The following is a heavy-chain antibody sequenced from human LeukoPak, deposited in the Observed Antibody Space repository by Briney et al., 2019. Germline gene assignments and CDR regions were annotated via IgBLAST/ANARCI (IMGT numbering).Heavy chain of an antibody. D-gene: IGHD3-9*01. CDR1: GFTFSSYA. CDR2: ISSNGGST. J-gene: IGHJ5*02. V-gene: IGHV3-64*01. Sequence: GGSLRLSCAASGFTFSSYAMHWVRQAPGKGLEYVSAISSNGGSTYYANSVKGRFTISRDNSKNTLYLQMGSLRAEDMAVYYCARANWLLESWFDPWGQGTLVTVSS. CDR3: ARANWLLESWFDP.